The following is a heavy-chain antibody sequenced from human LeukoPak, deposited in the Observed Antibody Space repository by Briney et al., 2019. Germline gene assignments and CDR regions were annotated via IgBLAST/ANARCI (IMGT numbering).Heavy chain of an antibody. V-gene: IGHV4-38-2*01. CDR3: ARYHYDYSMRPNWFDP. J-gene: IGHJ5*02. CDR2: IYHSGST. CDR1: GYSISSGYY. D-gene: IGHD2-21*01. Sequence: SETLSLTCAVPGYSISSGYYWGWIRQPPGEGLEWIGSIYHSGSTYYNPSLKRQVTISVDTSKNQFSLKLSSVTAAATAVYYCARYHYDYSMRPNWFDPWGQGTLVTVSS.